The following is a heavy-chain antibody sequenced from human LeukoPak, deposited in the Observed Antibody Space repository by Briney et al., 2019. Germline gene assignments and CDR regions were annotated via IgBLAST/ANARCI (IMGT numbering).Heavy chain of an antibody. CDR2: IYTSGST. CDR1: GGSFSSYY. J-gene: IGHJ4*02. D-gene: IGHD5-12*01. Sequence: PSETLSLTCTVSGGSFSSYYWSWIRQPPGKGLEWIGRIYTSGSTNYNPSLKSRVTMSVDTSKNQFSLKLSSVTAADTAVYYCARMYSGYDWDAYYFDYWGQGTLVTVSS. V-gene: IGHV4-4*07. CDR3: ARMYSGYDWDAYYFDY.